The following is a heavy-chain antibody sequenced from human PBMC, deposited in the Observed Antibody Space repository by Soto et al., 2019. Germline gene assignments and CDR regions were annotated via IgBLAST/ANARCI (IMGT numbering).Heavy chain of an antibody. D-gene: IGHD2-8*01. CDR1: GGSVSNSNYY. V-gene: IGHV4-39*01. J-gene: IGHJ4*02. Sequence: TSATLSLTCTVSGGSVSNSNYYWGWIRQSPGKGLEWIGSVYYRGRSYSKSSVKSRVTISVDTSKNQFSLNLNSVTASDTAVYFCVSQRTSVLTQAYFDYWGPGALVTVSS. CDR3: VSQRTSVLTQAYFDY. CDR2: VYYRGRS.